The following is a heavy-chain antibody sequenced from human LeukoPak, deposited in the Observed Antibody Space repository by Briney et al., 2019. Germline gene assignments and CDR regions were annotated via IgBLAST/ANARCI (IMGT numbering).Heavy chain of an antibody. V-gene: IGHV4-61*02. D-gene: IGHD3-3*01. J-gene: IGHJ4*02. CDR2: IYTSGST. Sequence: SETLSLTCTVSGGSISSGSYYWSWIRQPAGKGLEWIGRIYTSGSTNYNPSLKSRVTISVDTSKNQFSLKLSSVTAADTAVYYCARETGITIFGEVIRTYFYFDYWGQGTLVTVSS. CDR1: GGSISSGSYY. CDR3: ARETGITIFGEVIRTYFYFDY.